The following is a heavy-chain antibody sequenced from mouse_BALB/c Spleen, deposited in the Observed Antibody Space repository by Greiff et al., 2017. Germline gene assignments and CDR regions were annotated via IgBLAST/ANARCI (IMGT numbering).Heavy chain of an antibody. CDR1: GFTFSSYT. Sequence: EVQLVESGGGLVKPGGSLKLSCAASGFTFSSYTMSWVRQTPEKRLEWVATISSGGGNTYYPDSVKGRFTISRDNAKNNLYLQMSSLRSEDTALYYCASPIYYGKGGYAMDYWGQGTSVTVSS. J-gene: IGHJ4*01. CDR3: ASPIYYGKGGYAMDY. CDR2: ISSGGGNT. D-gene: IGHD2-1*01. V-gene: IGHV5-9*03.